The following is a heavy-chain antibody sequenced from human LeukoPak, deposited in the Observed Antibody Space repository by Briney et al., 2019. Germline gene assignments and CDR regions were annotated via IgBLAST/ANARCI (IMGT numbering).Heavy chain of an antibody. V-gene: IGHV4-34*01. CDR2: INHSGST. CDR3: ARAAGRKPLYSSSWYGPSLDY. D-gene: IGHD6-13*01. J-gene: IGHJ4*02. CDR1: GGSFSGYY. Sequence: SETLSLTCAVYGGSFSGYYWSWIRQPPGKGLEWIGEINHSGSTNYNPSLKSRVTISVDTSKNQFSLKLSSVTAADTAVYYCARAAGRKPLYSSSWYGPSLDYWGQGTLVTVSS.